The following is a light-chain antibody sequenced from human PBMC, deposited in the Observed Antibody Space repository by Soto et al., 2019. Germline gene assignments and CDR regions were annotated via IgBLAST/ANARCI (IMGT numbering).Light chain of an antibody. J-gene: IGKJ4*01. V-gene: IGKV3-20*01. CDR3: HQYAASPLT. CDR2: DAS. CDR1: QSVGRNF. Sequence: EIVLTQSPGTLSLSPGERATLSCRASQSVGRNFLAWFQQKPGQAPRLLIYDASSGATGIPDRFSGSGSGTDFTLTISRLEPEDFAVFYCHQYAASPLTFGGGTKVEIK.